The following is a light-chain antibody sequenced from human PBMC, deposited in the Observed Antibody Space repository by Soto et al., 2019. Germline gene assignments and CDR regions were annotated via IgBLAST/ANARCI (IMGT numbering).Light chain of an antibody. CDR2: RNN. V-gene: IGLV1-40*01. CDR1: SSNIGAGYD. J-gene: IGLJ1*01. CDR3: QSYDDSLSAYV. Sequence: QSVLTQPPSVSGAPGQRVTISCIGSSSNIGAGYDVHWYQQLPETAPKLLIYRNNNRPSGVPDRFSGSKSGASASLAITGLQAEDEAEYYCQSYDDSLSAYVFGTGTKVTVL.